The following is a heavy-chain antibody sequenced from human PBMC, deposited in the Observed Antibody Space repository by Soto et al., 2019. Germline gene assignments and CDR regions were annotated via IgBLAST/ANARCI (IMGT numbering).Heavy chain of an antibody. CDR1: GASITSDGYY. D-gene: IGHD3-10*01. V-gene: IGHV4-31*03. Sequence: QVQLQESGPGLLKTSQTLALTCSVSGASITSDGYYWSWIRQFPGKGLEWIGHIYYSGNSYYNLSLGSRLLISVDTSKNQFSLKLSSVTAADTAVYYCARTVGSGSPDFDYWGQGILVTVSP. CDR2: IYYSGNS. CDR3: ARTVGSGSPDFDY. J-gene: IGHJ4*02.